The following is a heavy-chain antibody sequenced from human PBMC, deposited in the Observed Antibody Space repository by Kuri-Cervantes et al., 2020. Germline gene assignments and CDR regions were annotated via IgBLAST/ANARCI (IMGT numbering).Heavy chain of an antibody. Sequence: GSLRLSCAVDGGSFSGHYWSWISQPPGKGLEWIGEINHSGSSNYNQSLKSRVTISVDTSKNQFSLKLSSVTAADTAVYYCARGRLYYYGSGTLDYWGQGTLVTVSS. CDR3: ARGRLYYYGSGTLDY. V-gene: IGHV4-34*01. D-gene: IGHD3-10*01. J-gene: IGHJ4*02. CDR1: GGSFSGHY. CDR2: INHSGSS.